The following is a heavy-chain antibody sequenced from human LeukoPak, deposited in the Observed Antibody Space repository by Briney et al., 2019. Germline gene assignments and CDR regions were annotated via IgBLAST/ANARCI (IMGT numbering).Heavy chain of an antibody. CDR2: ISSSGSTI. J-gene: IGHJ6*04. CDR1: GFTFSSYE. D-gene: IGHD3-10*02. V-gene: IGHV3-48*03. Sequence: GGSLRLSCAASGFTFSSYEMNWVRQAPGKGLEWVPYISSSGSTIYYADSVKGRFTISRDNAKNSLYLQMNSLRAEDTAVYYCAELGITMIGGVWGKGTTVTISS. CDR3: AELGITMIGGV.